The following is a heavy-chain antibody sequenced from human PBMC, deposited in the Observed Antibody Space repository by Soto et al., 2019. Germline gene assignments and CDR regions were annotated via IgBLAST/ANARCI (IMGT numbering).Heavy chain of an antibody. CDR2: IFQSGTT. CDR1: GDSMSSSHP. V-gene: IGHV4-4*02. D-gene: IGHD1-1*01. J-gene: IGHJ4*02. CDR3: ATEDSMNWTHDH. Sequence: SEMLSLTRGVGGDSMSSSHPWSRDRQPPGKGLEWIGEIFQSGTTDYNPSLKSRVTMSVDKSRNQLSLTLSSVTAADTAVYSCATEDSMNWTHDHWGQGTLVTVS.